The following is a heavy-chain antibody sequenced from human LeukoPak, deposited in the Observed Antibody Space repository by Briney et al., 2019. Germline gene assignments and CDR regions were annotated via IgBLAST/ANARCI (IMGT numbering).Heavy chain of an antibody. Sequence: GGSLRLSCAASGFTFSSYAMSWVRQAPGKGLEWVSAISGSGGSTYYADSVKGRFTISRDNSKNTLYLQMNSLRAGDTAVYYCARQGRGSSWSRGAFDIWGQGTMVTVSS. J-gene: IGHJ3*02. CDR1: GFTFSSYA. CDR2: ISGSGGST. D-gene: IGHD6-13*01. V-gene: IGHV3-23*01. CDR3: ARQGRGSSWSRGAFDI.